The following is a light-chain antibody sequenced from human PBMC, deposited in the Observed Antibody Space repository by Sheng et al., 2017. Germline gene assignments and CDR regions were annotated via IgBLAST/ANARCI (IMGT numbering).Light chain of an antibody. CDR3: QQYDNLPHT. V-gene: IGKV1-8*01. J-gene: IGKJ2*01. Sequence: AIRMTQSPSSFSASTGDRVTITCRASQGISSYLAWYQQKPGKAPKLLIYAASTLQSGVPSRFSGSGSGTDFTLTISCLQSEDFATYYCQQYDNLPHTFGQGTKLEI. CDR1: QGISSY. CDR2: AAS.